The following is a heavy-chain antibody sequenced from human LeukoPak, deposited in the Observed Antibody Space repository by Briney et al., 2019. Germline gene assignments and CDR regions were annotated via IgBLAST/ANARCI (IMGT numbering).Heavy chain of an antibody. CDR1: GYSFINYW. CDR2: IYPGDSDI. Sequence: GESLKISCKGSGYSFINYWVGWVRQMPGKGLEWMGIIYPGDSDIRYSPSFRGQVTISADKSISTAHLQWSSLKASDTAMYYCARAGHDYYDSSGYSSGFDYWGQGTLVTVS. V-gene: IGHV5-51*01. D-gene: IGHD3-22*01. CDR3: ARAGHDYYDSSGYSSGFDY. J-gene: IGHJ4*02.